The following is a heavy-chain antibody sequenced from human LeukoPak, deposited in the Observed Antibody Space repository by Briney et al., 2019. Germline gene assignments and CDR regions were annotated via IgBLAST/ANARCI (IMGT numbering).Heavy chain of an antibody. CDR2: ISGSGDNT. J-gene: IGHJ4*02. CDR3: AKDLQTIAVAGPFDH. D-gene: IGHD6-19*01. CDR1: GFTFSSYA. V-gene: IGHV3-23*01. Sequence: QSGGSLRLSCAASGFTFSSYAMSWVRQAPGKGLEWVSGISGSGDNTYYADSVKGRFTISRDNSKNTLYVQVNSLGTEDTAAYYCAKDLQTIAVAGPFDHWGQGTLVTVSS.